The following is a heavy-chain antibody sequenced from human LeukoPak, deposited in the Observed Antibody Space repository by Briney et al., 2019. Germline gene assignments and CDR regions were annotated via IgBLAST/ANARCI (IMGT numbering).Heavy chain of an antibody. D-gene: IGHD3-9*01. CDR1: GGTFSSYA. Sequence: SVKVSCKASGGTFSSYAISWVRQAPGQGLEWMGGIIPIFGTANYAQKFQGRVTITAGESTSTAYMELSSLRSEDTAVYYCAHGVLRYFDVRYFDYWGEGTLVTVSS. CDR3: AHGVLRYFDVRYFDY. CDR2: IIPIFGTA. V-gene: IGHV1-69*13. J-gene: IGHJ4*02.